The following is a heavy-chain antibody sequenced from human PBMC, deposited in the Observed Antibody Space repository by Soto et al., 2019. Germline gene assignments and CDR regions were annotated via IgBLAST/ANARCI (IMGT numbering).Heavy chain of an antibody. Sequence: PGGSLRLSCAASGFTFSSYTMNWVRQAPGKGLEWISYISTGSTTIYYADSVKGRFTISRDNAINSLYLQMSSLRDEDTAVYYCERDYPYTGTFDYWGQGTLVTVSS. CDR3: ERDYPYTGTFDY. D-gene: IGHD4-4*01. CDR1: GFTFSSYT. CDR2: ISTGSTTI. J-gene: IGHJ4*02. V-gene: IGHV3-48*02.